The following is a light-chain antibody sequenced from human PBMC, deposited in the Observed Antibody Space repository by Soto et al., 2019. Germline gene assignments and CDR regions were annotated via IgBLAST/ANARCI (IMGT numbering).Light chain of an antibody. CDR1: QSAGSY. V-gene: IGKV3-11*01. Sequence: EIVLTQSPATLSLSPGERATLSCRASQSAGSYLAWYQQKPGQAPRPLIYGASKRAPGVSARFSGSGSGTDFTLTISSLEPEDFAVYHCLQRSIGFTFGPGTKVDIK. J-gene: IGKJ3*01. CDR2: GAS. CDR3: LQRSIGFT.